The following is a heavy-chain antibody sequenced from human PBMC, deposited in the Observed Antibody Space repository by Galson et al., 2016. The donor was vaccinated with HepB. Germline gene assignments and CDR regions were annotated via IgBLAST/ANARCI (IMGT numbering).Heavy chain of an antibody. CDR3: ATKPRYFSGENFYYYGMDV. V-gene: IGHV1-69*13. CDR1: GGTFSSFA. Sequence: SVKVSCKASGGTFSSFAINWVRQAPGQGLEWMGGIVPMFHIVKYAQKFQGTVTLTADESTSTAYMELSSLRSQDTAVYYCATKPRYFSGENFYYYGMDVWGQGTTVTVSS. D-gene: IGHD2-15*01. CDR2: IVPMFHIV. J-gene: IGHJ6*02.